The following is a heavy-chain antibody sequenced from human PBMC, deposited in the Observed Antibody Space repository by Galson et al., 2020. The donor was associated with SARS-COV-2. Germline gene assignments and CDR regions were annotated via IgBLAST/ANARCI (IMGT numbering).Heavy chain of an antibody. CDR3: AREGNFFLVETASRRSYFDY. CDR1: GGSFSGYY. Sequence: SETLSLTCAVYGGSFSGYYWSWIRQPPGKGLEWIGEINSSGSTNYNPSLKSRVTISVDTSKNHFSLKLSSVTAADTAVYYCAREGNFFLVETASRRSYFDYRGRGTLATVSS. V-gene: IGHV4-34*01. D-gene: IGHD2-21*02. J-gene: IGHJ4*02. CDR2: INSSGST.